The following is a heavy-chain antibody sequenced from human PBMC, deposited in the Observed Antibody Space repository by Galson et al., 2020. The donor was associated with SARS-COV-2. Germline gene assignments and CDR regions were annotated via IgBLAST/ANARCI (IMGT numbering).Heavy chain of an antibody. Sequence: GGSLRLSCAASGFTFSSYAMHWVRQAPDKGLEWVAVISYDGSNKYYADSVKGRFTISRDNSKNTLYLQMNSLRAEDTAVYYCARDIGGYFDYWGQGTLVTVSS. D-gene: IGHD3-10*01. CDR2: ISYDGSNK. V-gene: IGHV3-30*04. CDR3: ARDIGGYFDY. J-gene: IGHJ4*02. CDR1: GFTFSSYA.